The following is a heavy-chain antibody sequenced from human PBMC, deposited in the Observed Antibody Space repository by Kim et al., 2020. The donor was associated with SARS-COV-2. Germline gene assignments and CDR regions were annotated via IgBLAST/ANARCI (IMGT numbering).Heavy chain of an antibody. Sequence: SETLSLTCTVSGGSISSSSYYWGWIRQPPGKGLEWIGSIYYSGSTYYNPSLKSRVTISVDTSKNQFSLKLSSVTAADTAVYYCARVTFGVVTYYYYGMDVWGQGTTVTVSS. J-gene: IGHJ6*02. CDR3: ARVTFGVVTYYYYGMDV. CDR1: GGSISSSSYY. D-gene: IGHD3-3*01. V-gene: IGHV4-39*07. CDR2: IYYSGST.